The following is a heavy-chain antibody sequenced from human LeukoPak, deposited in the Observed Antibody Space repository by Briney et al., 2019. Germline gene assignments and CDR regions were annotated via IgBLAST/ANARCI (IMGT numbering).Heavy chain of an antibody. Sequence: PAGSLRLSCAASGFTFSSYEMNWVRQAPGKGLEWVSYISSSGSSIYYADSVKGRFTISRDNAKNSLYLQMNSLRAEDTAVYYCARVLGYYDSSTYYSPWAFDIWGQGRIVTVSS. CDR1: GFTFSSYE. D-gene: IGHD3-22*01. V-gene: IGHV3-48*03. J-gene: IGHJ3*02. CDR2: ISSSGSSI. CDR3: ARVLGYYDSSTYYSPWAFDI.